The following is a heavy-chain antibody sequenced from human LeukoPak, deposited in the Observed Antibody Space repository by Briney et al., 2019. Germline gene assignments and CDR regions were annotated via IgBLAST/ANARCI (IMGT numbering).Heavy chain of an antibody. CDR1: GGSISSSNW. CDR3: ASGVRTTGTVENYFDY. D-gene: IGHD1-1*01. Sequence: SGTLSLTCAVSGGSISSSNWWSWVRQPPGKGLEWIGEIYHSGSTNYNPSLKSRVTISVDKSKNQFSLKLSSVTAADTAVYYCASGVRTTGTVENYFDYWGQGTLVTVSS. CDR2: IYHSGST. J-gene: IGHJ4*02. V-gene: IGHV4-4*02.